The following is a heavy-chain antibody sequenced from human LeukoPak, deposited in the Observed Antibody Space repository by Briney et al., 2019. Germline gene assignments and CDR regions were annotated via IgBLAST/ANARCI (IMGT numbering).Heavy chain of an antibody. Sequence: QTGRSLRLSCAASGFTFSSYAMPWVRQAPGKGLEWVAVIWYDGSNKYYADSVKGRFTISRDNSKNTLYLQMNSLRAEDTAVYYCARGTYDFWSGVDYWGQGTLVTVSS. D-gene: IGHD3-3*01. J-gene: IGHJ4*02. V-gene: IGHV3-33*08. CDR1: GFTFSSYA. CDR3: ARGTYDFWSGVDY. CDR2: IWYDGSNK.